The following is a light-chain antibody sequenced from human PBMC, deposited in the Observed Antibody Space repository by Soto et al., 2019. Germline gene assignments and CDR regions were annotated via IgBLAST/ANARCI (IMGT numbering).Light chain of an antibody. V-gene: IGKV3-20*01. Sequence: ENVLTQSPGTLSFSTGGRATLSCRASQSVSSSSLSWYQQKPGQAPRLLIYDTSSRATDIPDRFSGSGSGTDFTLTISRLEPEDFAVYYCQQYNNWPRTFGQGTKVDIK. CDR1: QSVSSSS. CDR2: DTS. J-gene: IGKJ1*01. CDR3: QQYNNWPRT.